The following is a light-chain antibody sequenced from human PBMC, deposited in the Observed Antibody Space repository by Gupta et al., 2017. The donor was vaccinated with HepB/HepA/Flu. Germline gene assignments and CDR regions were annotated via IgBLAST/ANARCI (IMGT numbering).Light chain of an antibody. Sequence: SYDLTQPPSVSVSPGQTARITCSGDALAKQYAYWYQQKAGQAPVLVIYKDSERPSGIPERFSGSSSGTTLTLIISGVQAEDEADYYCQSADATGSSYVFGPGTKVTVL. CDR2: KDS. J-gene: IGLJ1*01. CDR3: QSADATGSSYV. V-gene: IGLV3-25*03. CDR1: ALAKQY.